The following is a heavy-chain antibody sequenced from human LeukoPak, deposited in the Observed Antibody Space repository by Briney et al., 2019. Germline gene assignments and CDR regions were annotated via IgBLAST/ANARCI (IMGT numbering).Heavy chain of an antibody. D-gene: IGHD5-18*01. CDR2: IYYSAST. Sequence: PSETLSLTCTLSGGSISRYLWSCIRQPPGRGLEGIGYIYYSASTNYNPSLKRRVTISVDTSKNQFSLRLSSVTAADTAVYYCACVDTAMVYFDYWGQGTLVTVSS. V-gene: IGHV4-59*01. CDR1: GGSISRYL. CDR3: ACVDTAMVYFDY. J-gene: IGHJ4*02.